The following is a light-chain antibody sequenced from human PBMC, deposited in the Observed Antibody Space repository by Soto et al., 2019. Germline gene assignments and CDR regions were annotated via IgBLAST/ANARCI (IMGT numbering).Light chain of an antibody. J-gene: IGKJ1*01. CDR3: QQYNHWPRT. CDR2: GAS. V-gene: IGKV3-15*01. Sequence: VMRQSLATLSVSPGERATLSCRASQSVSSYLAWYQQKPGQAPRLLIYGASTRATDIPARFSGSGSGTEFTLTISSLQSEDSGVYYCQQYNHWPRTFGQGTKVDIK. CDR1: QSVSSY.